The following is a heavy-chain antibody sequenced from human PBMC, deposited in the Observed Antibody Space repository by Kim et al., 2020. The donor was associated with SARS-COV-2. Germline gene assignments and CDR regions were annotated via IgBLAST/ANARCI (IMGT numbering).Heavy chain of an antibody. D-gene: IGHD3-9*01. V-gene: IGHV3-15*01. CDR1: GFTFSNAW. CDR3: TTDTSFRYYDMLTGYATGADY. Sequence: GGSLRLSCAASGFTFSNAWMSWVRQAPGKGLEWVGRIKRKTDGGKTDYAATVKGRFTRSRDDSTNTLYLQMNSLKTEDTAVYYCTTDTSFRYYDMLTGYATGADYWGQGTLVTVSS. J-gene: IGHJ4*02. CDR2: IKRKTDGGKT.